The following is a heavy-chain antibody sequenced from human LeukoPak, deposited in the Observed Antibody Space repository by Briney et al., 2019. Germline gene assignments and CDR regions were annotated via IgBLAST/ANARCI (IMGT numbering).Heavy chain of an antibody. D-gene: IGHD5-24*01. CDR2: ISLNSGSI. CDR1: GFTFNDYA. CDR3: ARVPRDGYNILDY. V-gene: IGHV3-9*01. Sequence: PGGSLRLSCAASGFTFNDYAMHWVRQVPGKGLEWVSGISLNSGSIGYAGSVKGRFSISRDNAKNTLYLQMNSLRAEDTAVYYCARVPRDGYNILDYWGQGTLVTVSS. J-gene: IGHJ4*02.